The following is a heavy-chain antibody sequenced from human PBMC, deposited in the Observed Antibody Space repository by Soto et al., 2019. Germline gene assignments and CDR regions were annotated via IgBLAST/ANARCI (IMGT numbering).Heavy chain of an antibody. D-gene: IGHD6-13*01. CDR2: INHSGST. CDR1: GGSFSGYY. CDR3: ARERGSWSYYYYGMDV. Sequence: QVQLQQWGAGLLKPSETLSLTCAVYGGSFSGYYWSWIRQPPGKGLEWIGEINHSGSTNYNPSLKSRVTISVDTSKIQFSLKLSSVTAADTAVYYCARERGSWSYYYYGMDVWGQGTTVTVSS. J-gene: IGHJ6*02. V-gene: IGHV4-34*01.